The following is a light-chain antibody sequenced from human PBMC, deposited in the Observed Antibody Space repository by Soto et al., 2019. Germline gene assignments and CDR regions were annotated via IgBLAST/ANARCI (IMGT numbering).Light chain of an antibody. V-gene: IGLV2-14*03. CDR2: DVS. CDR3: SSYISSSTYV. J-gene: IGLJ1*01. CDR1: SSDIGSYNY. Sequence: QSVLTQPASVSGSPGQSITIPCSGTSSDIGSYNYVSWYQQHPGKAPKFMIYDVSNRPSGVSTRFSGSKSGNTASLTISGLQAEDEADYYCSSYISSSTYVFGTGTKVTVL.